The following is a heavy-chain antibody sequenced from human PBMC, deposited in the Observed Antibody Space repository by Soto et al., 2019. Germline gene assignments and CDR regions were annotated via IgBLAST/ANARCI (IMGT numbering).Heavy chain of an antibody. CDR3: ARPGSSGWYFDY. CDR1: GFTFSSYG. D-gene: IGHD6-19*01. V-gene: IGHV3-33*01. J-gene: IGHJ4*02. CDR2: IWYDGSNK. Sequence: GGSLRLSCAASGFTFSSYGMHWVRQAPGKGLEWVAVIWYDGSNKYYADSVKGRFTISRDNSKNTLYLQMNSLRAEDTAVYYCARPGSSGWYFDYWGQGTLVTVSS.